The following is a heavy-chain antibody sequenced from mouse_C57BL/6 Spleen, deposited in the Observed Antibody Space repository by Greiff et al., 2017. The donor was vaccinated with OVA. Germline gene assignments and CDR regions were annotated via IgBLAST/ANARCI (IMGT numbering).Heavy chain of an antibody. J-gene: IGHJ2*01. V-gene: IGHV1-53*01. D-gene: IGHD1-1*01. CDR1: GYTFTSYW. CDR2: INPSNGGT. Sequence: QVQLQQSGTELVKPGASVKLSCKASGYTFTSYWLHWVKQRPGQGLEWIGNINPSNGGTNYNEKFKSKATLTVDNSSSTAYMQLSSLTAEDSAVYYCARFPYYYGVFDYWGQGTTLTVSS. CDR3: ARFPYYYGVFDY.